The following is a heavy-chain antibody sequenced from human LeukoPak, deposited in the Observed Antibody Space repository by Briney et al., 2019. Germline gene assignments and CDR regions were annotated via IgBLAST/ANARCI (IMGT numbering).Heavy chain of an antibody. V-gene: IGHV3-48*01. D-gene: IGHD5-12*01. J-gene: IGHJ4*02. CDR1: GFTFSSYS. CDR3: ARDPIVTTIQRSDF. Sequence: GGSLRLSCAASGFTFSSYSMNWVRQAPGKGLEWMSYISSSSDTKYYADSVKGRFTISRDNDEKSLYLQMNSLRAEDTAVYYCARDPIVTTIQRSDFWGQGTLVTVSS. CDR2: ISSSSDTK.